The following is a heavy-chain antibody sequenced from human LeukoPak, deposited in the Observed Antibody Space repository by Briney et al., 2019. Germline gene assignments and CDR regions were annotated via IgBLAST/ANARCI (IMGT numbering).Heavy chain of an antibody. D-gene: IGHD6-19*01. CDR1: GFTFSNYR. CDR3: ARDRSLSVAGTFDF. J-gene: IGHJ4*02. Sequence: GGSLRLTCTGSGFTFSNYRMNWVRQAPGKGLEWISYSNAAGSPVSYAESVQGRFTISRDNAKNSLYLEMNSLRDDDTAVYYCARDRSLSVAGTFDFWGQGSLVTVSS. CDR2: SNAAGSPV. V-gene: IGHV3-48*02.